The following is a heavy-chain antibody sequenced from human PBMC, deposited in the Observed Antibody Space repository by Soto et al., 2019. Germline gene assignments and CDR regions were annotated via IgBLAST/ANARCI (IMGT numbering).Heavy chain of an antibody. Sequence: ASVKVSCKASGYTFTTYYMHWVRQAPGQGLEWMGIINPSSGSTSYAQKFQGRVTMTRDTSTSTVYMELSSLRSEDTAVYYCARIQNYYDSSGPMDVWGQGTTVTVSS. D-gene: IGHD3-22*01. CDR1: GYTFTTYY. CDR3: ARIQNYYDSSGPMDV. CDR2: INPSSGST. J-gene: IGHJ6*02. V-gene: IGHV1-46*03.